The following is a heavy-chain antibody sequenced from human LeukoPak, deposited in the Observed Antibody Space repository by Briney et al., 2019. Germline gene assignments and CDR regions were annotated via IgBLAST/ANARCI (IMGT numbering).Heavy chain of an antibody. V-gene: IGHV4-4*07. CDR3: AYGSGSYYNFDY. Sequence: SETLSLTCTVSGGSISSYYWSWIRQPAGKGLEWIGRIYTSGSTNCNPSLKSRVTISVDKSKNQFSLKLSSVTAADTAVYYCAYGSGSYYNFDYWGQGTLVTVSS. CDR2: IYTSGST. D-gene: IGHD3-10*01. CDR1: GGSISSYY. J-gene: IGHJ4*02.